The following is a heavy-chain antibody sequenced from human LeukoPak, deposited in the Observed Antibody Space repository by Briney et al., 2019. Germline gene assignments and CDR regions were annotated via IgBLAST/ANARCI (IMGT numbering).Heavy chain of an antibody. Sequence: PGGSLRLSCAASGFTFSSYEMNWVRQAPGKGLEWVSYISSSGSTKYYADSVKGRFTISRDNAKNSLYLQMNSLRAEDTAVYYCAELGITMIGGVWGKGTTATISS. D-gene: IGHD3-10*02. CDR3: AELGITMIGGV. CDR2: ISSSGSTK. CDR1: GFTFSSYE. J-gene: IGHJ6*04. V-gene: IGHV3-48*03.